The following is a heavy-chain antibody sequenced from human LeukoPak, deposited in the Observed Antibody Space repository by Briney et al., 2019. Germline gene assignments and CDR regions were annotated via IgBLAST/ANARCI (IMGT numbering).Heavy chain of an antibody. V-gene: IGHV1-69*05. D-gene: IGHD1-26*01. J-gene: IGHJ6*03. CDR3: AGGKFVGPPYYYYYYMDV. CDR1: GGTFSSYA. CDR2: IIPIFGTA. Sequence: SVKVSCKASGGTFSSYAISWVRQAPGQGLEWMGGIIPIFGTANYAQKFQGRVTITTDESTSTAYMELSSLRSEDTAVYYCAGGKFVGPPYYYYYYMDVWGKGTTVTVSS.